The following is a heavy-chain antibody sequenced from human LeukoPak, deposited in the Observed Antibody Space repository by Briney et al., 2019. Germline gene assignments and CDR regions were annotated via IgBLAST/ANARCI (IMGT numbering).Heavy chain of an antibody. Sequence: GGSLRLSCAASGFTFSSYAMSWVRQAPGKGLEWVSAISGSGGCTYYADSVKGRFTISRDNSKNTLYLQMNSLRAEDTAVYYCAKAKNPGYSSSWYEAGLFDYWGQGTLVTVSS. CDR2: ISGSGGCT. J-gene: IGHJ4*02. CDR3: AKAKNPGYSSSWYEAGLFDY. V-gene: IGHV3-23*01. D-gene: IGHD6-13*01. CDR1: GFTFSSYA.